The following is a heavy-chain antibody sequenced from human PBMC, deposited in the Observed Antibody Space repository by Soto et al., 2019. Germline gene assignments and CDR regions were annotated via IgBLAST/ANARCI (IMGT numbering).Heavy chain of an antibody. CDR1: GGTFSSYA. CDR2: IIPIFGTA. D-gene: IGHD3-22*01. V-gene: IGHV1-69*12. J-gene: IGHJ4*02. CDR3: ARDPYYYDSSGTPEDY. Sequence: QVQLVQSGAEVKKPGSSVKVSCKASGGTFSSYAISWVRQAPGQGLEWMGGIIPIFGTANCAQKFQGRVTITAEESTSTAYMELSSLRSEDTAVYYCARDPYYYDSSGTPEDYWGQGTLVTVSS.